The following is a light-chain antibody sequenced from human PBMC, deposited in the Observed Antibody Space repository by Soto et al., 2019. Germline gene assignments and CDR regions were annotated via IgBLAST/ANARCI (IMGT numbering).Light chain of an antibody. CDR1: QSVTSTY. CDR2: GAS. J-gene: IGKJ2*01. V-gene: IGKV3-20*01. CDR3: QQYGSSPYT. Sequence: ETVLTQSPGTLSLSPGERATLSCRASQSVTSTYLAWYQQKPGQAPRLLIYGASSRATGIPDRFSGSGSVTDFTLTISRLEPEDFAVYYCQQYGSSPYTFGQGTKVDIK.